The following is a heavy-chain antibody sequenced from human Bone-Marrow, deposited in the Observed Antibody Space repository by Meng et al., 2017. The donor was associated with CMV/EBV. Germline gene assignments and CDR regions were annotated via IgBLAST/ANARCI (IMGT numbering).Heavy chain of an antibody. CDR1: GDSVSSNSVA. CDR3: TGSPRGSYPDS. V-gene: IGHV6-1*01. Sequence: SQTPSPTCAISGDSVSSNSVACDWIRQSPSRGLEWLGRTYYRSKWYNDYAVSVKSRITINPDTSKNQFSLHLNSVTPEDAAMYYCTGSPRGSYPDSWGQGTLVTVSS. CDR2: TYYRSKWYN. D-gene: IGHD1-26*01. J-gene: IGHJ4*02.